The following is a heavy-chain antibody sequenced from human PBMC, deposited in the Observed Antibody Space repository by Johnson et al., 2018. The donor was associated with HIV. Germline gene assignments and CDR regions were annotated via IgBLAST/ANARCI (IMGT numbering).Heavy chain of an antibody. V-gene: IGHV3-30-3*01. CDR3: ARDPYTSAGNPFDI. J-gene: IGHJ3*02. CDR1: GFTFSSYA. CDR2: ISYDRNNK. Sequence: QVQLVESGGGVVQPGRSLRLSCAASGFTFSSYAMHWVRQAPGKGLEWVAVISYDRNNKYYADSVKGRFTISRDNSKNTLFLQMNSLRAEDTAVYYCARDPYTSAGNPFDIWGQGTRVTVS. D-gene: IGHD3-10*01.